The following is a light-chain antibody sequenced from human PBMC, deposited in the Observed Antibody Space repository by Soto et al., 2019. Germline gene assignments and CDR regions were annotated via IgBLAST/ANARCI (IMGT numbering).Light chain of an antibody. Sequence: AIRMTQSPSSLSASTGDRVTITCRTSQGISSYLAWYQQKPGKAPKLLIYAASTLQSGVPSRFSGSGSGTDFTLTISSLQSEDFATYYCQQYSSYPRTFGQGTRWISN. CDR1: QGISSY. V-gene: IGKV1-8*01. CDR2: AAS. CDR3: QQYSSYPRT. J-gene: IGKJ1*01.